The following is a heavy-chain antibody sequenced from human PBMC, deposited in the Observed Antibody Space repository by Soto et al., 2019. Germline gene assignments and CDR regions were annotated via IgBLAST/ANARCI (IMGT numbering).Heavy chain of an antibody. CDR2: IYDGGRT. V-gene: IGHV4-30-4*01. J-gene: IGHJ4*02. CDR1: GGSISTVDYW. D-gene: IGHD7-27*01. CDR3: ARGPSGDKVDS. Sequence: QVQLQESGPGLVKPSQTLSLTCTVSGGSISTVDYWWSWIRQSPDMGLEWIGHIYDGGRTYNNPSLESRVTMSEDTPKRQLCLTLSSVRAADTAVYYCARGPSGDKVDSWGQGTLVTVSS.